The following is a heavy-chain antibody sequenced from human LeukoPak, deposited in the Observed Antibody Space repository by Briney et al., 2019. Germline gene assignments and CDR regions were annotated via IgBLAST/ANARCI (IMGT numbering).Heavy chain of an antibody. CDR2: ISHDGSNK. J-gene: IGHJ4*02. Sequence: GGSLRLSCAASGFTFSNYGMHWVRQAPGKGREWVAAISHDGSNKYYADSVKGRFTISRDNSKNTLYLQLNSLRAEDTAVYYCAKDNYYDTSAFVDYWGQGTLVTVSS. D-gene: IGHD3-22*01. CDR1: GFTFSNYG. CDR3: AKDNYYDTSAFVDY. V-gene: IGHV3-30*18.